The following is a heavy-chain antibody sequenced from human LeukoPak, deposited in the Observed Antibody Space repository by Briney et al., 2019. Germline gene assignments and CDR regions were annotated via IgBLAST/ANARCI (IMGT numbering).Heavy chain of an antibody. D-gene: IGHD6-6*01. V-gene: IGHV4-59*01. CDR3: ARAHQLGYFDY. J-gene: IGHJ4*02. CDR2: IYYSGST. Sequence: SETLSLTCTVSGGSISSYYWSWIRQPPGKGLEWIGYIYYSGSTNYNPSLKSRVTISVDTSKNQFSLKLSSVTTADTAVYYCARAHQLGYFDYWGQGTLVTVSS. CDR1: GGSISSYY.